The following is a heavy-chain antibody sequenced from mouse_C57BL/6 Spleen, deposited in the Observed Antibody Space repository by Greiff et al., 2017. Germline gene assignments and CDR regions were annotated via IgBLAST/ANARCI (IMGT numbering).Heavy chain of an antibody. CDR2: IDPEDGDT. V-gene: IGHV14-2*01. Sequence: EVKLVESGAELVKPGASVKLSCTASGFNINDYYMHWVKQRTEQGLEWIGRIDPEDGDTKYAPKFQGKATITADTSSNTAYLQLSSLTSEDTAVYYCARYYYGGSSWDDWGQGTTLTVSS. J-gene: IGHJ2*01. CDR1: GFNINDYY. CDR3: ARYYYGGSSWDD. D-gene: IGHD1-1*01.